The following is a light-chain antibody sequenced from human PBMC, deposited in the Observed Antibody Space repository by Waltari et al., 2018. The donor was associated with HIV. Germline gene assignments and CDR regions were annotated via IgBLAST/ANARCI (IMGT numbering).Light chain of an antibody. CDR3: QHYHSYPLT. CDR1: QVISSW. CDR2: AAS. V-gene: IGKV1D-16*01. J-gene: IGKJ4*01. Sequence: DIQMAQLPSSLSAYVGDRVTITCRASQVISSWVAWYQQIPGKAPNSLIYAASNLQSGVPSRFSGRGSGTNFTLIITNLQPEDIATYFCQHYHSYPLTFGGGTKVEIK.